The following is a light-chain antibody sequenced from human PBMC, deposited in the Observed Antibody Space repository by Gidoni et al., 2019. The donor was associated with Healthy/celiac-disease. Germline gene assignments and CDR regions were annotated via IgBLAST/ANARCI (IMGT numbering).Light chain of an antibody. CDR3: QQRSNSWT. J-gene: IGKJ1*01. V-gene: IGKV3-11*01. CDR1: QSVSSY. CDR2: DAS. Sequence: EIVLTLSPATLSLSPGERANLSCRASQSVSSYLAWYQQNPGQAPRLLINDASNRATGIPARFSGSGSGTDFTLTISSLEPEDFAVYYCQQRSNSWTFGQGTKVEIK.